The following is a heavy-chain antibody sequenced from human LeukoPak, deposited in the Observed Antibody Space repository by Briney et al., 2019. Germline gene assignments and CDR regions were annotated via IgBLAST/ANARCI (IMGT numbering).Heavy chain of an antibody. D-gene: IGHD3-10*01. V-gene: IGHV4-59*01. CDR1: GGSISSYY. Sequence: SETLSLTCTVSGGSISSYYWSWIRQPPGKGLEWIGYIYYSGTTSYNPSLKSRVTISVDTSKNQFSLKLTSVTAADTAVYYCARDPRSGNYLDYWGQGTLVTVSS. CDR2: IYYSGTT. CDR3: ARDPRSGNYLDY. J-gene: IGHJ4*02.